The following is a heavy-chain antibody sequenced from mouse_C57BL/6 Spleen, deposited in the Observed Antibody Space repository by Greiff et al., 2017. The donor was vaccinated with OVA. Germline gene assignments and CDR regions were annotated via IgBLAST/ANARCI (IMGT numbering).Heavy chain of an antibody. Sequence: QVQLQQSGAELVRPGASVTLSCKASGYTFTDYEMHWVKQTPVHGLEWIGAIDPETGGTAYNQKFKGKAILTADKSSSTAYMELRSLTSEDSAVYYCTSNRRAYYSNHDVWGTGTTVTVSS. J-gene: IGHJ1*03. V-gene: IGHV1-15*01. CDR3: TSNRRAYYSNHDV. CDR1: GYTFTDYE. D-gene: IGHD2-5*01. CDR2: IDPETGGT.